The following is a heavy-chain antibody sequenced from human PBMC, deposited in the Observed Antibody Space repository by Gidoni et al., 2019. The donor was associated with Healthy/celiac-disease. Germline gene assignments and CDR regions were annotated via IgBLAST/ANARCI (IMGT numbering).Heavy chain of an antibody. D-gene: IGHD6-13*01. CDR2: IWYDGSNK. Sequence: QVQLVESGGGVVQPGRALRLSCAASGFTLSSYGTHWVRQAPVKGLEWVAVIWYDGSNKYYADSLKGRFTISRDNSKNTLYLQMTSLRSEDTAVYYCARDVSIAAAGTTSVDYWGQGTLVTVSS. J-gene: IGHJ4*02. CDR1: GFTLSSYG. V-gene: IGHV3-33*01. CDR3: ARDVSIAAAGTTSVDY.